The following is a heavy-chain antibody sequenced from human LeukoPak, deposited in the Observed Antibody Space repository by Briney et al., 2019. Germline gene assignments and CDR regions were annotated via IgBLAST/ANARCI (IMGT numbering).Heavy chain of an antibody. D-gene: IGHD2-21*02. CDR1: GFTFSSYA. CDR3: AKLSFAYCGGDCLKPNVY. Sequence: GGSLRLSRAASGFTFSSYAMNWVRLAAGNGLEWVSAISARGGGTYYADSVKGRFTISRDNSKNTLYLQMNSLRAEDTAVYYCAKLSFAYCGGDCLKPNVYWGQGTLVTVSS. CDR2: ISARGGGT. V-gene: IGHV3-23*01. J-gene: IGHJ4*02.